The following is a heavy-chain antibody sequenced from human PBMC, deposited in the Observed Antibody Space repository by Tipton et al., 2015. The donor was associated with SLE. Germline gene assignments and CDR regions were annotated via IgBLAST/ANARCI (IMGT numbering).Heavy chain of an antibody. CDR2: IYSDGSST. Sequence: SLRLSCAASGFTFSDYWMHWVRQAPGKGLMWVSRIYSDGSSTNYADSVKGRFTISRDNSKNTLYLQMSSLRAEDTAVYYCVNLGYCSGGSCEGGMDVWGQGTTVTVSS. CDR1: GFTFSDYW. CDR3: VNLGYCSGGSCEGGMDV. V-gene: IGHV3-74*01. J-gene: IGHJ6*02. D-gene: IGHD2-15*01.